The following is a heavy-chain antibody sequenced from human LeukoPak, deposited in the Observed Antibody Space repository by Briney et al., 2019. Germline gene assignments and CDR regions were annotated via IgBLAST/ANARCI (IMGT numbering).Heavy chain of an antibody. V-gene: IGHV3-21*01. D-gene: IGHD5-12*01. J-gene: IGHJ4*02. CDR3: ARVVVVATIWT. Sequence: AGGSLRLSCAASGFTLSSYSMNWVRQAPGKGLEWVSSISSSSSYIYYADSVKGRFTISRDNAKNSLYLQMNSLRAEDTAVYYCARVVVVATIWTWGQGTLVTVSS. CDR1: GFTLSSYS. CDR2: ISSSSSYI.